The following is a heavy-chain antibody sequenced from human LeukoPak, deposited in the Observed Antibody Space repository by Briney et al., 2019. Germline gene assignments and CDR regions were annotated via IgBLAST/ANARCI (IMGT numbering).Heavy chain of an antibody. D-gene: IGHD1-26*01. CDR3: AKDRGGSYPGGFDS. CDR1: GFTFSIYA. J-gene: IGHJ4*02. V-gene: IGHV3-23*01. CDR2: IRGTDDST. Sequence: GGSLRLSCAASGFTFSIYAMNWVRQAPGKGLEWVSAIRGTDDSTYYADSVKGRFTISRGNSKNTLYLQMNSLRAEDTAVYYCAKDRGGSYPGGFDSWGQGTLVTVSS.